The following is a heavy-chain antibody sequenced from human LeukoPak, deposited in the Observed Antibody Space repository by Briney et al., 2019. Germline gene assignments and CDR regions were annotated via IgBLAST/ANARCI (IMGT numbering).Heavy chain of an antibody. Sequence: PGGSLRLSCAASGFTFSSYWMSWVRQAPGKGLEWVANIKQDGSEKYYVDSVKGRFTISRDNAKNSLYLQMNSLRAEDTAVYYCARGLRYFGWFDRVPLFDYWGQGTLVTVSS. D-gene: IGHD3-9*01. J-gene: IGHJ4*02. CDR2: IKQDGSEK. CDR3: ARGLRYFGWFDRVPLFDY. CDR1: GFTFSSYW. V-gene: IGHV3-7*01.